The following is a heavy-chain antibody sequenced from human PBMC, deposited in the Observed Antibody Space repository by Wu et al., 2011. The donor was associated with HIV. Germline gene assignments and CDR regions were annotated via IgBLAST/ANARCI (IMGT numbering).Heavy chain of an antibody. CDR2: INPDSGGT. D-gene: IGHD3-22*01. CDR1: GYTFTGYY. CDR3: ARAYYYDSSGYEYFST. V-gene: IGHV1-2*02. Sequence: QVQLVQSGAEVKKPGASVKVSCKASGYTFTGYYIHWVRQAPGQGLEWMGWINPDSGGTNYAQKFQGRVTMTRDTSISTAYMNLSRLRSDDTAIYYCARAYYYDSSGYEYFSTGARAPWSPSPQ. J-gene: IGHJ1*01.